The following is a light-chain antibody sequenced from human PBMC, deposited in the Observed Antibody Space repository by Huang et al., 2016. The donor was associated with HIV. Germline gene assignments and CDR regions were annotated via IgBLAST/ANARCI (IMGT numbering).Light chain of an antibody. CDR1: QRVSTDY. Sequence: ETVLTQSPGILSLSPGERATLSCRASQRVSTDYLAWYQQKPGQAPRLLIHGATVRATGIPDRFSGSGSGTDFTLTINRLEPEDFALYYCQQYGNSPLTFSGGTEVEIK. J-gene: IGKJ4*01. V-gene: IGKV3-20*01. CDR2: GAT. CDR3: QQYGNSPLT.